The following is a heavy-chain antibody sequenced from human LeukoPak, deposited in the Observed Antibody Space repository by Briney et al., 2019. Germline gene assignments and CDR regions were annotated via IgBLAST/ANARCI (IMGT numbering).Heavy chain of an antibody. J-gene: IGHJ4*02. V-gene: IGHV3-7*01. D-gene: IGHD1-26*01. CDR2: IHHDGSEE. CDR1: GFTFSFHW. CDR3: ARDLVGATVDY. Sequence: PGGSLRLSCAASGFTFSFHWMNWVRQAPGKGLEWVADIHHDGSEEYYADSVKGRFTISRDNAKNSLYLQMNSLRAEDTAVYYCARDLVGATVDYWGQGTLVTVSS.